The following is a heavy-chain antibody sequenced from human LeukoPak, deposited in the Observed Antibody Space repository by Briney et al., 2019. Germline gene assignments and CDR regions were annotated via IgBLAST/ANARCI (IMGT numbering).Heavy chain of an antibody. CDR3: ARGSF. V-gene: IGHV3-48*03. Sequence: GGSLRLSCVTSGFSFSIYDMNWVRQAPGKGLEWVSYISTSGTTMHYADSVEGRFTISRDNARSSLYLQMNSLRAEDTAVYYCARGSFWGQGTLVTVPS. J-gene: IGHJ4*02. CDR2: ISTSGTTM. CDR1: GFSFSIYD.